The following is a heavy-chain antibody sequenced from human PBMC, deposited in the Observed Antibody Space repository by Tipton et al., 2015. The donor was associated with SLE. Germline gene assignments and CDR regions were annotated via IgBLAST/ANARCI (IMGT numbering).Heavy chain of an antibody. CDR2: IYYGGTI. CDR1: GHSISSGFY. J-gene: IGHJ3*02. CDR3: AQAHLWGSYRYASDI. D-gene: IGHD3-16*02. Sequence: TLSLTCSVSGHSISSGFYWGWIRQPPGKGLEWIGHIYYGGTIYYNPSLKSRVTMSIDTSKNQFSLKLSSVTAADTAVYYCAQAHLWGSYRYASDIWGQGTMVTVSS. V-gene: IGHV4-28*02.